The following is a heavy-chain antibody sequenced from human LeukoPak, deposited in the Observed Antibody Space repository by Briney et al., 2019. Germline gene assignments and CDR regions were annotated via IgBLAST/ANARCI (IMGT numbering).Heavy chain of an antibody. CDR3: GRTGGYFPDY. Sequence: QPGGSLRLSCAASGFIFSDHYIDWFRQAPGKGLKWVGRGRNRANSYTTEYAASVKGRFIISRDDSRNSLYLQMNSLKPEDTAVYYCGRTGGYFPDYWGQGTLVTVSS. CDR1: GFIFSDHY. CDR2: GRNRANSYTT. J-gene: IGHJ4*02. D-gene: IGHD1-1*01. V-gene: IGHV3-72*01.